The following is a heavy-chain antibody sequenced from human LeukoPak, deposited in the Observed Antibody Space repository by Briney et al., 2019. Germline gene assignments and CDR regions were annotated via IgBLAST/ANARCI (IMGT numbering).Heavy chain of an antibody. CDR2: IKQDGSEK. CDR1: GFTFSSYW. Sequence: GGSLRLSCAASGFTFSSYWMSWVRQAPGKGLEWVANIKQDGSEKYYVDSVKGRFTISRDNAKNSLYLQMNSLRAEDTAVYYCARDMGGNQLLYVSGYFDYWGQGTLVTVSS. V-gene: IGHV3-7*01. J-gene: IGHJ4*02. CDR3: ARDMGGNQLLYVSGYFDY. D-gene: IGHD2-2*02.